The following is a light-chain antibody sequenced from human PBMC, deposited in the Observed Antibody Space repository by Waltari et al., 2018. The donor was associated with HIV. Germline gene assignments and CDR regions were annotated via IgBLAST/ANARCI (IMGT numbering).Light chain of an antibody. Sequence: DIQMTQSPSSLSASVGDRVTITCRASESVSSSLAWYQQKPGKAPNLMIYRASTFESGVPSRFSGSGSRTGFTLTISSLQPDDFATYYGQQYISYPFTCGGGTKVEIK. CDR2: RAS. CDR1: ESVSSS. J-gene: IGKJ4*01. V-gene: IGKV1-5*03. CDR3: QQYISYPFT.